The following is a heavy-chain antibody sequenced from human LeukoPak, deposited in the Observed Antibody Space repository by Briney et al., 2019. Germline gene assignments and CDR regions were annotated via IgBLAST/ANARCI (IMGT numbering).Heavy chain of an antibody. Sequence: PSETLSLTCTVSGGSISSYYWSWIRQPPGKGLEWIGYIYYSGSTNYNPSLKSRVTISVDTSKNPFSLKLSSVTAADTAVYYCATSSGWYSHAFDIWGQGTMVTVSS. CDR1: GGSISSYY. CDR2: IYYSGST. CDR3: ATSSGWYSHAFDI. V-gene: IGHV4-59*01. D-gene: IGHD6-19*01. J-gene: IGHJ3*02.